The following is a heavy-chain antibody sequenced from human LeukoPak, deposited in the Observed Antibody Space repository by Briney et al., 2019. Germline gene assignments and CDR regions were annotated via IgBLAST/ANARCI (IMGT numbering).Heavy chain of an antibody. CDR1: GFTFSSYG. V-gene: IGHV3-33*01. CDR3: ATDEVTTAYYFYYMDV. Sequence: PGGSLRLFCAASGFTFSSYGMHGVRQAPGKGREGVAVIWYDGSNKYYADSVKGRFTISRDNSKNTLYLQMNSLRAEDTAVYSCATDEVTTAYYFYYMDVWGKGTTVTASS. D-gene: IGHD4-17*01. J-gene: IGHJ6*03. CDR2: IWYDGSNK.